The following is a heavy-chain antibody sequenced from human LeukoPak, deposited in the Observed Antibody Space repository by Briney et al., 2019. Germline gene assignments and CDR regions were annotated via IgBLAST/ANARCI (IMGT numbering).Heavy chain of an antibody. CDR2: ISGSGGST. Sequence: TGGSLRLSCKVSGFTFSSYAMSWVRQAPGKGLEWVSAISGSGGSTYYADSVKGRFTISRDNSKNTLYLQMNSLRAEDTAVYYCAKSFRDCGGDCYSDYWGQGTLVTVSS. D-gene: IGHD2-21*02. CDR1: GFTFSSYA. CDR3: AKSFRDCGGDCYSDY. V-gene: IGHV3-23*01. J-gene: IGHJ4*02.